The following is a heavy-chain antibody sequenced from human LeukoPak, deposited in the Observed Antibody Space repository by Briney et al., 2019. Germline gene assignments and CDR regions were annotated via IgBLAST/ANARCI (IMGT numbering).Heavy chain of an antibody. Sequence: ASVKVSCKASGYTFTSYYMHWVRQAPGQGLEWMGIINPSGGSTSYAQKLQGRVTMTTDTSTSTAYMELRSLRSDDTAVYYCARDRRQLLSGPNWFDPWGQGTLVTVSS. D-gene: IGHD2-2*01. CDR3: ARDRRQLLSGPNWFDP. J-gene: IGHJ5*02. V-gene: IGHV1-46*01. CDR2: INPSGGST. CDR1: GYTFTSYY.